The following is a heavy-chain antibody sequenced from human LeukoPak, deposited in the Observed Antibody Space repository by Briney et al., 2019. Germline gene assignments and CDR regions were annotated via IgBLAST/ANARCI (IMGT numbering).Heavy chain of an antibody. CDR3: ARTYSSWYIYSYYYGMDV. D-gene: IGHD6-13*01. CDR2: IYDSGST. V-gene: IGHV4-39*01. J-gene: IGHJ6*02. CDR1: GGSIRSSYYY. Sequence: PSETLSLTCTVSGGSIRSSYYYWGWIRQPPGKGLEWIGSIYDSGSTYYNPSLKSRVTISVDTSKNQFSLKLNSVTAADTAVYYCARTYSSWYIYSYYYGMDVWGQGTTVTVSS.